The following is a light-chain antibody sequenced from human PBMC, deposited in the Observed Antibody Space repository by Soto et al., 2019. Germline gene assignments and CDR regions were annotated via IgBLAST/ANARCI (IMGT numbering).Light chain of an antibody. Sequence: QSALTQPASVSGSLGQSITISCTGTSSDVGSYNLVSWYQQHPGNAPKLMIYEVSKRPSGVSNRFSGSKSGNTASLTISGLQAEDEADYYCCSYAGSTKVFGGGTKLTVL. J-gene: IGLJ2*01. CDR2: EVS. V-gene: IGLV2-23*02. CDR3: CSYAGSTKV. CDR1: SSDVGSYNL.